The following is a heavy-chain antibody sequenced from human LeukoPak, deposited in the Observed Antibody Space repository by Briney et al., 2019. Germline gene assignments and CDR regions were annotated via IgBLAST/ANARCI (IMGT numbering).Heavy chain of an antibody. D-gene: IGHD3-22*01. J-gene: IGHJ6*03. CDR2: INHSGST. CDR1: GGSFSGYY. CDR3: ARESYYYDRQWGYYYMDV. V-gene: IGHV4-34*01. Sequence: KPSETLSLTCAVYGGSFSGYYWSWIRQPPGKGLEWIGEINHSGSTNYNPSLKSRVTISVDTSKNQFSLKLSSVTAADTAVYYCARESYYYDRQWGYYYMDVWGKGTTVTVSS.